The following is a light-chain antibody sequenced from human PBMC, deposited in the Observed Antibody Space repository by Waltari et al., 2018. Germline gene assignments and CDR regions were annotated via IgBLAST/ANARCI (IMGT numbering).Light chain of an antibody. J-gene: IGKJ4*01. CDR1: QGISSW. V-gene: IGKV1D-16*01. Sequence: DIQITQTPFSLSASVGDRVTLTCRVSQGISSWLAWYQQKPEKAPKSLISAASSLQSGVPSRFSGSGSGTDFTLTISSLQPEDFATYYCQQYDSYPLTFGGGTKVEIK. CDR3: QQYDSYPLT. CDR2: AAS.